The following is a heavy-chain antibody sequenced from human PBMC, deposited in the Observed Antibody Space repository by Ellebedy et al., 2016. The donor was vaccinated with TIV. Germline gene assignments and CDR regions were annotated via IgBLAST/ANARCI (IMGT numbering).Heavy chain of an antibody. CDR2: INHSGST. CDR3: ASDYGDYTYYYYCMDV. CDR1: GGSFSGYY. J-gene: IGHJ6*02. V-gene: IGHV4-34*01. D-gene: IGHD4-17*01. Sequence: GSLRLSXAVYGGSFSGYYWSWIRQPPGKGLEWIGEINHSGSTNYNPSLKSRVTISVDTSKNQFSLKLSSVTAADTAVYYCASDYGDYTYYYYCMDVWGQGTTVTVSS.